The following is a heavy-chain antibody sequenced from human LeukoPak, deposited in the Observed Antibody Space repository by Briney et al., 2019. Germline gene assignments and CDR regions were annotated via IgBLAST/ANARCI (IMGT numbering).Heavy chain of an antibody. J-gene: IGHJ4*02. D-gene: IGHD2-15*01. CDR1: GFTFSSYW. Sequence: QPGGSLRLSCAASGFTFSSYWMHWVRQAPGKGLVWVSRINSDGSSTSYADSVKGRFTISRDNAKNTLYLQMNSLRAEDTAVYYCSGYCSGGSCPYYFDCWGQGTLVTVSS. V-gene: IGHV3-74*01. CDR2: INSDGSST. CDR3: SGYCSGGSCPYYFDC.